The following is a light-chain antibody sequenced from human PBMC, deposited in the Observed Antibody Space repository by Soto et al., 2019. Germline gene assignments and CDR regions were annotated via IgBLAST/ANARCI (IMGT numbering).Light chain of an antibody. Sequence: DIQMTQSPSSVSASVGDRVTMTCRASQGINSWLAWYQQKPGKAPKLLIYAASNLQSGVPSRFSGSGSGTDFTLPISSLQPEDFATYYCQQANSFPWTFGQGTKVEIK. J-gene: IGKJ1*01. V-gene: IGKV1-12*01. CDR1: QGINSW. CDR3: QQANSFPWT. CDR2: AAS.